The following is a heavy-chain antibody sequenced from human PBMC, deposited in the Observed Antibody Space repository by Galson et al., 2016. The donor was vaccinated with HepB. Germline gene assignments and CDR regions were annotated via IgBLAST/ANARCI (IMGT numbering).Heavy chain of an antibody. D-gene: IGHD5-18*01. V-gene: IGHV1-69*06. CDR2: IIAIFGTA. CDR1: GGIFNSYG. CDR3: ARANTPLVLDAFDV. J-gene: IGHJ3*01. Sequence: SVKVSCKASGGIFNSYGISWVRQAPGQGLEWMGGIIAIFGTANYAEKFQGRVTISADKPTTTTYMELSSLRSEDTAMYYCARANTPLVLDAFDVWGQGTMVTVSS.